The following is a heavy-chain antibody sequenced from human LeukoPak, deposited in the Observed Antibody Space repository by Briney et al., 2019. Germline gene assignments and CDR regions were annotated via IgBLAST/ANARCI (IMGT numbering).Heavy chain of an antibody. Sequence: PSETLSLTCTVSGGSISSYYWSWIRQPPGKGLEWIGYIYYSGSTNYNPSLKSRVTISVDTSKNQFSLKLSSVTAADTAVYYCARGGVLRFLEDPYNWFDPWGQGTLVTVSS. V-gene: IGHV4-59*01. CDR3: ARGGVLRFLEDPYNWFDP. CDR1: GGSISSYY. J-gene: IGHJ5*02. D-gene: IGHD3-3*01. CDR2: IYYSGST.